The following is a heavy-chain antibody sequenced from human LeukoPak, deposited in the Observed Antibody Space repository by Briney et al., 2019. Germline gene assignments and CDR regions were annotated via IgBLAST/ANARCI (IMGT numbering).Heavy chain of an antibody. D-gene: IGHD3-22*01. CDR3: ARGLYYGSLYSVGN. Sequence: GGSLRLSCAASGFTFSTYSMNWVRQAPGKGLEWVSSISSSSNYFYYADSVKGRFTISRDSAKNSLYLQMNSLRAEDTAVYYCARGLYYGSLYSVGNWGQGTLVTVSS. V-gene: IGHV3-21*01. CDR2: ISSSSNYF. J-gene: IGHJ4*02. CDR1: GFTFSTYS.